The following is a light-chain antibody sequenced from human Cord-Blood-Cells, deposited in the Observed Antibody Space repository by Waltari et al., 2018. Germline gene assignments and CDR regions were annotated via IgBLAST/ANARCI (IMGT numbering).Light chain of an antibody. V-gene: IGKV1-39*01. Sequence: DIQMTQSPSSLSASVGDRVTITCRASQSMSSYLNWYQQKPGKAPKLLIYAASSLQSGVPSRFIGSGSGTDFTLTISSLQPEDFATYYCQQSYSTPLFTFGPGTKVDIK. CDR3: QQSYSTPLFT. J-gene: IGKJ3*01. CDR1: QSMSSY. CDR2: AAS.